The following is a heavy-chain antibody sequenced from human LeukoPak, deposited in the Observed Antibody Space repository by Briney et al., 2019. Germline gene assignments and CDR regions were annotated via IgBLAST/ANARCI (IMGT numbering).Heavy chain of an antibody. Sequence: GGSLRLSCAASGFMFTSYVMSWVRQAPGKGLEWVSDVSGSGGSTYCADSVKGRFTISRDNSQNTLSLQMNSLRAEDTAIYYCARSGPVTASLMRGFEYWGQGILGTVSS. J-gene: IGHJ4*02. CDR1: GFMFTSYV. CDR3: ARSGPVTASLMRGFEY. D-gene: IGHD2-21*02. CDR2: VSGSGGST. V-gene: IGHV3-23*01.